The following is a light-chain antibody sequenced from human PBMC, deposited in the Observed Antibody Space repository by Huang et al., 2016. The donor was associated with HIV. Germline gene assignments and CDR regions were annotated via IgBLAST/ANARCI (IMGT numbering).Light chain of an antibody. CDR2: GAS. CDR3: QQYGTSPLT. J-gene: IGKJ4*01. V-gene: IGKV3-20*01. CDR1: QSVNSRY. Sequence: EIVLTQSPGTLSLSPGEKATLSCRASQSVNSRYLAWYQQKVGQAPRFIIYGASSRATGIPDRFSGSWSGTDFTLTINRLEPEDFAVYFCQQYGTSPLTFGGGTKVEIK.